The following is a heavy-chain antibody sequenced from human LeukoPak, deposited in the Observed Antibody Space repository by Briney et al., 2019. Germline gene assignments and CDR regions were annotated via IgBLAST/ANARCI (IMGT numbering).Heavy chain of an antibody. D-gene: IGHD6-13*01. Sequence: ASVKVSCKASGYTFTNYGINWVRQATGQGLEWMGWMNPNSGNTGYTQKFQGRVTMTRNTSISTAYMELSSLRSEDTAVYYCASRIAAAGTNDYWGQGTLVTVSS. CDR2: MNPNSGNT. V-gene: IGHV1-8*01. J-gene: IGHJ4*02. CDR1: GYTFTNYG. CDR3: ASRIAAAGTNDY.